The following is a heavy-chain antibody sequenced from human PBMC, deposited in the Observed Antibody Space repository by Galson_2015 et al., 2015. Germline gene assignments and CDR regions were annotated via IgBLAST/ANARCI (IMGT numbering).Heavy chain of an antibody. Sequence: GRFDVSRDDSNNTLFLQMNSLRPEDTAIYYCAKWGAMVRGVDVWGQGTLVTVSS. V-gene: IGHV3-30*09. J-gene: IGHJ4*02. CDR3: AKWGAMVRGVDV. D-gene: IGHD3-10*01.